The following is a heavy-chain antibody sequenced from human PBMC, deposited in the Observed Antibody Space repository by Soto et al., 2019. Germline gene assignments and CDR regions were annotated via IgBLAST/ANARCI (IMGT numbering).Heavy chain of an antibody. J-gene: IGHJ4*02. CDR3: ARGIWEMATIRPENY. D-gene: IGHD5-12*01. CDR1: GFTFDDYG. Sequence: PGGSLRLSCAASGFTFDDYGMSWARQAPGKGLEWVSGVNWNGGSTGYADSVKGRFTISRDNAKNSLYLQMNSLTTEDTAVYYCARGIWEMATIRPENYWGQGTPVTVSS. V-gene: IGHV3-20*04. CDR2: VNWNGGST.